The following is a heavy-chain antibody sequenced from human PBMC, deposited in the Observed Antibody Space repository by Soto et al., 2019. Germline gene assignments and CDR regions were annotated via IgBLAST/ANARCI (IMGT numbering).Heavy chain of an antibody. V-gene: IGHV3-48*02. J-gene: IGHJ4*02. Sequence: GSLRLSCAASGFTFSSYIMNWVRQAPGKGLEWVSYISSSSSTIYYADSVKGRFTISRDNAKNSLYLQMNSLRDEDTAVYYCLGFVVVTAIIGYWGQGTLVTVSS. CDR2: ISSSSSTI. CDR1: GFTFSSYI. D-gene: IGHD2-21*02. CDR3: LGFVVVTAIIGY.